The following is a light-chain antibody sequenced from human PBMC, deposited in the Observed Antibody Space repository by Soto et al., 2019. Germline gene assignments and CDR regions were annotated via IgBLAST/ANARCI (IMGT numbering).Light chain of an antibody. CDR2: EDY. CDR1: NIGSKG. J-gene: IGLJ3*02. V-gene: IGLV3-21*02. CDR3: QVWVRSSDPRGV. Sequence: SYELTQPPSVSVAPGQTATITCGGNNIGSKGVHWYQQKSGQAPVLVVYEDYGRPSGIPDRFSGSNSGITATLTINRVEAGDEADYYCQVWVRSSDPRGVFGGGTQLTVL.